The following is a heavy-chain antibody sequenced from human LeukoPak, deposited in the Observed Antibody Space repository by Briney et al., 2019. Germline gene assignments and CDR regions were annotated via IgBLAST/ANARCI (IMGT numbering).Heavy chain of an antibody. CDR2: LNPNSGNT. Sequence: ASVKVSCKASGYTFTSYDINWVRQATGQGLEWMGWLNPNSGNTGYAQKFQGRVTMTRDTSTSTVYMELSSLRFEDTAVYYCARGPPNYGGFDYWGQGTLVTVSS. D-gene: IGHD4-23*01. CDR1: GYTFTSYD. V-gene: IGHV1-8*01. CDR3: ARGPPNYGGFDY. J-gene: IGHJ4*02.